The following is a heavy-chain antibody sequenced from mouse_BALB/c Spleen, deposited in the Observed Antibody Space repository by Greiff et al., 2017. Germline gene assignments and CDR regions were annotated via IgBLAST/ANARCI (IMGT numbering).Heavy chain of an antibody. CDR3: ARHGDYYGSSYGLYWYFDV. CDR2: INSNGGST. D-gene: IGHD1-1*01. Sequence: EVQLVESGGGLVKLGGSLTLSCAASGFTFSSYYMSWVRQTPEQRLELVAAINSNGGSTYYPDTVKGRFTISRDNAKNTLYLQMSSLKSEDTALYYCARHGDYYGSSYGLYWYFDVWGAGTTVTVSS. V-gene: IGHV5-6-2*01. J-gene: IGHJ1*01. CDR1: GFTFSSYY.